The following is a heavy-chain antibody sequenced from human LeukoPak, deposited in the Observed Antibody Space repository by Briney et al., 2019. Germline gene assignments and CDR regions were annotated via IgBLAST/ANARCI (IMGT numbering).Heavy chain of an antibody. D-gene: IGHD6-19*01. CDR3: AKVGAVADTQGMGYFDY. V-gene: IGHV4-59*01. J-gene: IGHJ4*02. CDR2: VYSTGST. CDR1: GXSINSDF. Sequence: PSETLSLTCTVSGXSINSDFWSWIRQPPGKGLEWIGYVYSTGSTNYNPSLSSRVSISIDTSKNQFSLKLTSVTAADTAVYYCAKVGAVADTQGMGYFDYWGQGTLVTVSS.